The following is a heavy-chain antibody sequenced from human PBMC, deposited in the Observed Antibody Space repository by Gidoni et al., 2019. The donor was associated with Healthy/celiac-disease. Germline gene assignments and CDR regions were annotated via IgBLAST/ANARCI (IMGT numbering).Heavy chain of an antibody. CDR3: AGGRVYASRENWFDP. V-gene: IGHV3-30-3*01. Sequence: QVQLVASGGGVVQPGRSLRLPCAASGFPSSSYAMHWVRQPPGKGLEWMASISYDVSNKNYADTVKGRFTITRDNSKNTVYLQMNSLRAEDTAVYYCAGGRVYASRENWFDPWGQGTLVTVSS. CDR2: ISYDVSNK. CDR1: GFPSSSYA. D-gene: IGHD2-8*01. J-gene: IGHJ5*02.